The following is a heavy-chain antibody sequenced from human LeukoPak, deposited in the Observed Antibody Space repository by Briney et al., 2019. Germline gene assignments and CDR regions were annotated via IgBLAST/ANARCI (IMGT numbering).Heavy chain of an antibody. CDR3: ARGTIDFWSGRDSYFDL. CDR2: IYYSGST. CDR1: GGSISSGGYY. D-gene: IGHD3-3*01. Sequence: PSQALSLTCTVSGGSISSGGYYWSWIRQHPGKGLEWIGYIYYSGSTYYNPSLKSRVTISVDTSKNQFSLKLSSVTAADTAVYYCARGTIDFWSGRDSYFDLWGRGTLVTVSS. J-gene: IGHJ2*01. V-gene: IGHV4-31*03.